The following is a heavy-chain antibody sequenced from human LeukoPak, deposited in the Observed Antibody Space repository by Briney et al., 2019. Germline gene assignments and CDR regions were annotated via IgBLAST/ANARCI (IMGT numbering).Heavy chain of an antibody. CDR1: GYAFTSYY. Sequence: ASVKVSCEASGYAFTSYYIHWVRQAPGQGLEWMGIINPGGGSTSYAQKFQDRVTMTRDTSTSTVYMELSSLRSEDTAVYYCAKDLRWDHPGFDPWGQGTLVIVSS. J-gene: IGHJ5*02. CDR2: INPGGGST. V-gene: IGHV1-46*01. CDR3: AKDLRWDHPGFDP. D-gene: IGHD4-23*01.